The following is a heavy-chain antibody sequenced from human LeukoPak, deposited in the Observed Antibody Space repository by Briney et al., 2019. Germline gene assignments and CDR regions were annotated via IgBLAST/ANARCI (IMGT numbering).Heavy chain of an antibody. D-gene: IGHD3-10*02. CDR2: INPNSGDT. V-gene: IGHV1-2*02. CDR1: GYTFSDYY. CDR3: ARGEVFGELLANLNFDY. Sequence: ASVKVSCKTSGYTFSDYYIHWIRQAPGQGLEWVGWINPNSGDTDYAQKFQGRVTVTRDTSISTAYMELSRLRSDDTAVYYCARGEVFGELLANLNFDYWGQGTLVTVSS. J-gene: IGHJ4*02.